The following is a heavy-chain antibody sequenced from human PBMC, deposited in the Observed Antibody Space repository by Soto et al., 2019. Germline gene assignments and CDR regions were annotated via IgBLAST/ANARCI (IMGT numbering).Heavy chain of an antibody. CDR3: ARHSGTMVRGRHHCDY. CDR2: IYYSGST. J-gene: IGHJ4*01. CDR1: GGSISSSSYY. D-gene: IGHD3-10*01. Sequence: QLQLQESGPGLVKPSETLSLTCTVSGGSISSSSYYWGWIRQPPGKGLERIGSIYYSGSTYYNPSLKSRVTISVDTSKHQFSLKLSSVTAADTAVYHCARHSGTMVRGRHHCDYWGPGTLVTVSS. V-gene: IGHV4-39*01.